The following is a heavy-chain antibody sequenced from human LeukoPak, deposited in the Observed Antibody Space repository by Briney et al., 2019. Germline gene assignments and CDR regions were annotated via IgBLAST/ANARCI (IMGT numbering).Heavy chain of an antibody. Sequence: PGGSLRLSCAASGLTFSSYAMSWVRQAPGKGLEWVSAISGSGGSTYYADSVKGRFTISRDNSKNTLYLQMNSLRAEDTAVYYCAKWKPTMVRGVITYFDYWGQGTLVTVSS. CDR3: AKWKPTMVRGVITYFDY. CDR2: ISGSGGST. CDR1: GLTFSSYA. J-gene: IGHJ4*02. V-gene: IGHV3-23*01. D-gene: IGHD3-10*01.